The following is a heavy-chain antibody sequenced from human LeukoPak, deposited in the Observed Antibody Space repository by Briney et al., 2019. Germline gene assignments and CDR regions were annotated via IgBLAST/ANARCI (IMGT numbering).Heavy chain of an antibody. CDR3: ARVGEQWLTNFDY. V-gene: IGHV7-4-1*02. D-gene: IGHD6-19*01. J-gene: IGHJ4*02. CDR2: INTNTGNP. CDR1: GYSFADYY. Sequence: ASVKVSCKASGYSFADYYMHWVRQAPGQGLEWMGWINTNTGNPTYAQGFTGRFVLSMDTSVSTAYLQISRLKSEDTAVNYCARVGEQWLTNFDYWGQGTLVTVSS.